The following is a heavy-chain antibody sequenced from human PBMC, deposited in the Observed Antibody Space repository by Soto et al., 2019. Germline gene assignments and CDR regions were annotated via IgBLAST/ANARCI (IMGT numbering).Heavy chain of an antibody. D-gene: IGHD5-18*01. Sequence: ASVKVSCKASGYTFTSYGISWVRQAPGQGLEWMGWISAYNGNTNYAQKLQGRVTMTTDTSTSTAYMELRSLRSDDTAVYYCARSRGGYSYGYGTRDYYGLDVWGQGTTVTVSS. CDR1: GYTFTSYG. V-gene: IGHV1-18*01. CDR3: ARSRGGYSYGYGTRDYYGLDV. J-gene: IGHJ6*02. CDR2: ISAYNGNT.